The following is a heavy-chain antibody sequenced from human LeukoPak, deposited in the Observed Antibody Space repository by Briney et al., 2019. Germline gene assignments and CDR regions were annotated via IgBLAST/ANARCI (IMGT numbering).Heavy chain of an antibody. V-gene: IGHV3-23*01. D-gene: IGHD3-10*01. Sequence: GGSLRLSCAASGFTFSSYAMSCVRQAPGKGLEWVSAISGSGGSTYYADSVKGRFTISRDNSKNTLYLQMNSLRAEDTAVYYCAKEVAKGSGSYPAYWGQGTLVTVSS. CDR2: ISGSGGST. CDR3: AKEVAKGSGSYPAY. J-gene: IGHJ4*02. CDR1: GFTFSSYA.